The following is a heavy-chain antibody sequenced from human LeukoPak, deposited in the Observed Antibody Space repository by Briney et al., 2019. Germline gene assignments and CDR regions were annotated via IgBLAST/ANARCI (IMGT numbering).Heavy chain of an antibody. CDR1: GGSISSGSYY. CDR3: ARDRSWFDP. Sequence: PSQTLSLTCTVSGGSISSGSYYWSWIRQPPGKGLEWIGYIYYSGSTNYNPSLKSRVTISVDTSKNQFSLKLSSVTAADTAVYYCARDRSWFDPWGQGTLVTVSS. CDR2: IYYSGST. J-gene: IGHJ5*02. V-gene: IGHV4-61*01.